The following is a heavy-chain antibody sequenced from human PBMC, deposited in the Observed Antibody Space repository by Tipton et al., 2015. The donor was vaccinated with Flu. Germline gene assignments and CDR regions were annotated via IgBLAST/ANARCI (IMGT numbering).Heavy chain of an antibody. V-gene: IGHV5-51*03. J-gene: IGHJ2*01. CDR3: ARTTLEGLTGVWYFDL. CDR1: GYILSADW. CDR2: IPPGDSRG. Sequence: QLVQSGPEVTKPGKSLRISCEGSGYILSADWIGWVRQMPGKGLEWMGAIPPGDSRGTYSPPFQGQVTMSVDRSTNTAYLQWSSLKASDTGIYYCARTTLEGLTGVWYFDLWGRGTLVTVSS. D-gene: IGHD7-27*01.